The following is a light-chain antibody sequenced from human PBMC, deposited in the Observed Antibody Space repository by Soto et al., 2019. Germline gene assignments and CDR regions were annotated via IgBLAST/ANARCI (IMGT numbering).Light chain of an antibody. Sequence: DIQMTQSPSTLSASVGDRVTITCRASQNIFSWLAWYRQTPGKAPNLLIYKASTLQSGVPSRFSGSGSGTEFTLTISSLQPADFATYYCQQYNSYPYTFGQGTKLEIQ. J-gene: IGKJ2*01. CDR3: QQYNSYPYT. CDR2: KAS. V-gene: IGKV1-5*03. CDR1: QNIFSW.